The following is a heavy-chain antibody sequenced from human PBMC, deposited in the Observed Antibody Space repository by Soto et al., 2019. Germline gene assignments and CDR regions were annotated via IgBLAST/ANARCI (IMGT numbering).Heavy chain of an antibody. V-gene: IGHV1-24*01. CDR1: GYTLTELS. D-gene: IGHD3-10*01. CDR2: FDPEDGET. Sequence: SVKVSCKVSGYTLTELSMHWVRQAPGKGLEWMGGFDPEDGETIYAQKFQGRVTMTEDTSTDTAYMELSSLRSEDTAVYYCATYRSRGGYYGMDGWGQGSTVTVSS. J-gene: IGHJ6*02. CDR3: ATYRSRGGYYGMDG.